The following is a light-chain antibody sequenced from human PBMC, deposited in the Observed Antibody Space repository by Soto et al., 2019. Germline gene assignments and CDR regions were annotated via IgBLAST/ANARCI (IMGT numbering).Light chain of an antibody. V-gene: IGKV1-39*01. Sequence: DIQMTPSPSSLSASVGDRATITCRASQSISSYLNWYQQKPGKAPKLLIYAASSLQSGVPSRFSGSGSGTDFTLTISSLQPEDFATYYCQQSYSTPITFGQGTRLEIK. CDR3: QQSYSTPIT. J-gene: IGKJ5*01. CDR2: AAS. CDR1: QSISSY.